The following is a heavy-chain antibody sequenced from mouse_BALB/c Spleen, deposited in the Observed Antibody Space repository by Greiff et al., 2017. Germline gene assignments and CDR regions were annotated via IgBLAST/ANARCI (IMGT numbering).Heavy chain of an antibody. J-gene: IGHJ3*01. D-gene: IGHD1-1*01. V-gene: IGHV5-15*02. CDR2: ISNLAYSI. Sequence: DVMLVESGGGLVQPGGSRKLSCAASGFTFSDYGMAWVRQAPGKGPEWVAFISNLAYSIYYADTVTGRFTISRENAKNTLYLEMSSLRSEDTAMYYCAREIYGSSRGFAYWGQGTLVTVSA. CDR3: AREIYGSSRGFAY. CDR1: GFTFSDYG.